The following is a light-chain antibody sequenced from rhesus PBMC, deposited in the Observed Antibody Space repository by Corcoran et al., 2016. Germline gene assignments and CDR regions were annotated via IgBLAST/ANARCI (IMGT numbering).Light chain of an antibody. V-gene: IGKV3-24*04. CDR1: QSVGSY. CDR2: GAF. CDR3: QQSSNLSPYS. Sequence: ETVVTQSPATLSLSPGERATLSCRASQSVGSYLAWYQQKPGQAPRLLIYGAFSMATGIPDRFRGRGSGADFNLTISSLEPEDVGVYYCQQSSNLSPYSFGQGTKVEIK. J-gene: IGKJ2*01.